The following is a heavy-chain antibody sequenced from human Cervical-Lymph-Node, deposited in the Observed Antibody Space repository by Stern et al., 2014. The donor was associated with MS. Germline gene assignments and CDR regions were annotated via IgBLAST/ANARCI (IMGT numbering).Heavy chain of an antibody. CDR2: IIPIFGTA. V-gene: IGHV1-69*01. CDR1: GGTFSSYG. J-gene: IGHJ4*02. D-gene: IGHD3-22*01. CDR3: VREFNYDTSGYYFYY. Sequence: VPLGESGAEVKKPGSSVKVSCKASGGTFSSYGISWGRQAPGQGLEWMGGIIPIFGTANYAQKFQGRVTITADESTTTAYMELSSLRSEDTAVYYCVREFNYDTSGYYFYYWGQGTLVTVSS.